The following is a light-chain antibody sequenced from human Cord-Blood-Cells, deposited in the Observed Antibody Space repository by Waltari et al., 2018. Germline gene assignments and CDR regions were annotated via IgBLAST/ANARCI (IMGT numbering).Light chain of an antibody. J-gene: IGKJ1*01. Sequence: IQMTQSPSSLSASVGVRVTITCRASQGISNYLAWYQQKPGKVPKLLIYSASTLQSGVTSRFSGSGSGTDFTLTISSLQHEDVATYYCQKYNSAPLTFGQGTKVEIK. CDR1: QGISNY. CDR3: QKYNSAPLT. V-gene: IGKV1-27*01. CDR2: SAS.